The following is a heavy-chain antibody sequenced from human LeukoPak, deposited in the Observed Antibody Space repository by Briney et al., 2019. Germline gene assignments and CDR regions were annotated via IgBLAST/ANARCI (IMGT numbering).Heavy chain of an antibody. V-gene: IGHV4-31*03. Sequence: SQTLSLTCTVSGGSISSGVYYWSWIRQHPGKGLEWIGYIYYSGSTYYNPSLKSRVTISVDTSKDQFSLKLSSVTAADTAVYYCASGSPHGRGDYWGQGTLVTVSS. J-gene: IGHJ4*02. CDR2: IYYSGST. CDR3: ASGSPHGRGDY. CDR1: GGSISSGVYY. D-gene: IGHD3-10*01.